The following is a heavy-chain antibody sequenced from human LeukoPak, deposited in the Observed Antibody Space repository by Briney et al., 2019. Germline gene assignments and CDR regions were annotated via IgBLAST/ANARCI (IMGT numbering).Heavy chain of an antibody. D-gene: IGHD6-19*01. CDR2: INHSGST. CDR1: GYSISSGYY. CDR3: ARGVSSGWYARRAYYFDY. Sequence: PSETLSLTCTVSGYSISSGYYWSWIRQPPGKGLEWIGEINHSGSTNYNPSLKSRVTISVDTSKNQFSLKLSSVTAADTAVYYCARGVSSGWYARRAYYFDYWGQGTLVTVSS. J-gene: IGHJ4*02. V-gene: IGHV4-38-2*02.